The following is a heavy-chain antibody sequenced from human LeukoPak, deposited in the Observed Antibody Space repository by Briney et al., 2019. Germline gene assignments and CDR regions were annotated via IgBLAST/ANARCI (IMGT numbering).Heavy chain of an antibody. D-gene: IGHD2-15*01. Sequence: GGSLRLSCAASGFTFSSYSINWVRQAPGKGLEWVSSISSSSSYIYYADSVKGRFTISRDNAKNSLYLQMNSLRAEDTAVYYCARDCRGYCSGGSCYYYYMDVWGRGTTVTVSS. J-gene: IGHJ6*03. CDR1: GFTFSSYS. CDR3: ARDCRGYCSGGSCYYYYMDV. V-gene: IGHV3-21*01. CDR2: ISSSSSYI.